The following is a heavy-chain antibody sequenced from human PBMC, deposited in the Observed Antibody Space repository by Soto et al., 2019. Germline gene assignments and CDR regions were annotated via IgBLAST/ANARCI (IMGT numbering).Heavy chain of an antibody. V-gene: IGHV3-30*03. D-gene: IGHD3-9*01. J-gene: IGHJ4*02. CDR3: AHFDWFIDY. Sequence: GGSLRLSCAASGFTFSSYGMHWVRQAPGKGLEWVAVISYDGSNPYYADSVKGRFTISRDNSKNTLYLQMNSLRAEDTAVYYCAHFDWFIDYWGQGTLVTVSS. CDR2: ISYDGSNP. CDR1: GFTFSSYG.